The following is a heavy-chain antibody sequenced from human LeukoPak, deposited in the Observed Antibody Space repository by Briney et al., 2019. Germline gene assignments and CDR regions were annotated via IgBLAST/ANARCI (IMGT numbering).Heavy chain of an antibody. CDR2: IIPIFGTA. CDR3: ARGLNYYDSSGYVPFQH. Sequence: SVKVSCKASGGTFSSYAISWVRQAPGQGLEWMGGIIPIFGTANYAQKFQGRVTITADESTSTAYMELSSLRSEDTAVYYCARGLNYYDSSGYVPFQHWGQGTLVTASS. CDR1: GGTFSSYA. V-gene: IGHV1-69*01. J-gene: IGHJ1*01. D-gene: IGHD3-22*01.